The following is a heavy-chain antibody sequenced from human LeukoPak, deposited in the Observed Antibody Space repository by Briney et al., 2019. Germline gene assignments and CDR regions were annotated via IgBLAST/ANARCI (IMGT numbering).Heavy chain of an antibody. CDR1: GYTFTGYY. CDR3: ARDGKDSYGPDY. Sequence: ASVKVSCKASGYTFTGYYMHWVRQAPGQGLEWMGWINPNSGGTNYAQKFQGWVTMTRDTSISTAYMELSRLRSDDTAVYYCARDGKDSYGPDYWGQGTLVTVSS. CDR2: INPNSGGT. V-gene: IGHV1-2*04. J-gene: IGHJ4*02. D-gene: IGHD5-18*01.